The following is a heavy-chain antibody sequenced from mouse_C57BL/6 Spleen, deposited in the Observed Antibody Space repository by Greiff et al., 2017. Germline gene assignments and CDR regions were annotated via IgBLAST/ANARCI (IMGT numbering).Heavy chain of an antibody. CDR1: GYTFTSYW. D-gene: IGHD2-4*01. V-gene: IGHV1-55*01. CDR2: IYPGSGST. Sequence: QVQLQQSGAELVKPGASVKMSCKASGYTFTSYWITWVKQRPGQGLEWIGDIYPGSGSTNYNEKFKGKATLTVDTSSSTAYMQLSSLTSEDSAVYDCARVRVYYDYPDYAKDGRGKGTSVT. CDR3: ARVRVYYDYPDYAKDG. J-gene: IGHJ4*01.